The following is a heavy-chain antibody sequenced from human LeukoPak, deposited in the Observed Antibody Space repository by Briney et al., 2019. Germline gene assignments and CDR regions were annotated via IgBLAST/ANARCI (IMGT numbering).Heavy chain of an antibody. CDR2: IYYSGST. J-gene: IGHJ5*02. V-gene: IGHV4-31*11. Sequence: SETLSLTCAVYGGSISSGGYYWSWIRQHPGKGLEWIGYIYYSGSTYYNPSLKSRVTISVDTSKNQFSLKLSSVTAADTAVYYCARRRVEMVRGVIINWFDPWGQGTLVTVSS. CDR3: ARRRVEMVRGVIINWFDP. D-gene: IGHD3-10*01. CDR1: GGSISSGGYY.